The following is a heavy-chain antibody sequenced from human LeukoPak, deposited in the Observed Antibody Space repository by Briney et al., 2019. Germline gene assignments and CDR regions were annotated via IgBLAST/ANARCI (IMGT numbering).Heavy chain of an antibody. D-gene: IGHD3-3*01. J-gene: IGHJ5*02. CDR1: GYTFTGYY. CDR3: ASGAYDFWSGYGFDP. Sequence: ASVKVSCKASGYTFTGYYMHWVRQAPGQGLEWMGWINPDSGGTNYAQKFQGRVTMTRDTSISTAYMELSRLRSDDTAVYYCASGAYDFWSGYGFDPWGQGTLVTVSS. CDR2: INPDSGGT. V-gene: IGHV1-2*02.